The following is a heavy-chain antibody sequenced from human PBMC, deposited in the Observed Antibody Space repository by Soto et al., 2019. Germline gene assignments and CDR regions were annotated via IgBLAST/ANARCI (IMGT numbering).Heavy chain of an antibody. CDR2: IGPKNGDT. J-gene: IGHJ4*02. CDR3: GRGRSGEIGVFY. V-gene: IGHV1-2*02. CDR1: GYTFTGHY. D-gene: IGHD1-26*01. Sequence: QVQLVQSGAEVKESGASVKVSCKASGYTFTGHYIHGVRQAPGQGFEWVGEIGPKNGDTRYAQKFQARVATTKHPSITTVYMELSNLSPDDTAVYYCGRGRSGEIGVFYWGQGTLVTVHS.